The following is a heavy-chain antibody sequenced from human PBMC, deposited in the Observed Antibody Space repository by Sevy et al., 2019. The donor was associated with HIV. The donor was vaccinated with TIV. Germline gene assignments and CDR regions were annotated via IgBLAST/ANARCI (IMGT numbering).Heavy chain of an antibody. CDR3: ARAPSGSQGPGQYFHH. Sequence: ASVKVSCKASGYTFTNYHITWARQAPGRGLEWMGWITAYNGNTNYAQRLQGRVTMTTDTSTSTAYMELRSLRSDDTAVYYCARAPSGSQGPGQYFHHWGQGTLVTVSS. D-gene: IGHD1-26*01. J-gene: IGHJ1*01. CDR1: GYTFTNYH. CDR2: ITAYNGNT. V-gene: IGHV1-18*01.